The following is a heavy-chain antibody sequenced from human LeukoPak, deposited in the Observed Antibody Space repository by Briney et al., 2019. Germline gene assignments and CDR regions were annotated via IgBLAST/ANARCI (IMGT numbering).Heavy chain of an antibody. D-gene: IGHD3-10*01. J-gene: IGHJ4*02. CDR3: GRQTGSGLFILP. V-gene: IGHV4-59*04. Sequence: PSETLSLTCTVSGASISSYYWSWIRQSPGKGLEWIGSIYYSGKTYYNSSLKSRVTISIDTSANLFSLKLNSVTAADTAFYFCGRQTGSGLFILPGGQGTLVTVSS. CDR2: IYYSGKT. CDR1: GASISSYY.